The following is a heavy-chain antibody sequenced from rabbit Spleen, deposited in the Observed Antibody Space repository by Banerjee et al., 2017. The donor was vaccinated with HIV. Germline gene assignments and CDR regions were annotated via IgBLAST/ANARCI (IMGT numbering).Heavy chain of an antibody. CDR2: IAGSSSRCT. CDR3: ARDTGSSFSSYGMDL. J-gene: IGHJ6*01. CDR1: GLDFSGDSY. Sequence: QSLEESGGDLVKPGASLTLTCKASGLDFSGDSYDSYMCWIRQAPGKGLEWIACIAGSSSRCTDSATWAKGRFSCSKTSSTTVTLQMTSLTVADTATYFCARDTGSSFSSYGMDLWGQGTLVTVS. V-gene: IGHV1S40*01. D-gene: IGHD8-1*01.